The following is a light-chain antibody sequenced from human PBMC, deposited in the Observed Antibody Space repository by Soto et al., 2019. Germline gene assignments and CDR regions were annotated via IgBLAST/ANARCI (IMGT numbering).Light chain of an antibody. CDR1: QSVSSSY. V-gene: IGKV3-20*01. J-gene: IGKJ1*01. Sequence: EIVLTQSPGTLSLSPGERATLSCRASQSVSSSYLAWYQQKPGQAPRLLIYGASSRATGIPDRFSGSGSGTEFTLSISRLQSEDYTVYYCQQYNKWPLTFGQGTKVEI. CDR3: QQYNKWPLT. CDR2: GAS.